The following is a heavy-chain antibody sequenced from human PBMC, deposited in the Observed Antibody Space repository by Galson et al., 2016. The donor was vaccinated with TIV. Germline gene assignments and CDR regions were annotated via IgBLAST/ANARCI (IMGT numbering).Heavy chain of an antibody. V-gene: IGHV3-30*18. CDR1: RGTVSSYG. CDR3: AKDFYSTSSGLS. J-gene: IGHJ4*02. CDR2: ISYDGSDT. Sequence: SRRLSCAASRGTVSSYGMHWVRQDPGKGLEWVALISYDGSDTNYADSVKGRFTISRDNSKNTLYLQMSSLRREDTALYYCAKDFYSTSSGLSWGQGTLVTVSS. D-gene: IGHD6-6*01.